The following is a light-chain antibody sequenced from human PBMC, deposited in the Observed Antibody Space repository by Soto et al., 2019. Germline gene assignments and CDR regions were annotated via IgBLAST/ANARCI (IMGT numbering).Light chain of an antibody. V-gene: IGLV2-14*01. CDR2: EVR. CDR1: SSDVGYYNY. J-gene: IGLJ2*01. Sequence: QSVLTQPASVSGSPGQSITISCTGTSSDVGYYNYVSWYQQHPGKAPKVLIYEVRNRPSGASSRFSGSKSGNTAFLTISGRQPEDEADYYCSSYTRSSSVLFGGGTKLTVL. CDR3: SSYTRSSSVL.